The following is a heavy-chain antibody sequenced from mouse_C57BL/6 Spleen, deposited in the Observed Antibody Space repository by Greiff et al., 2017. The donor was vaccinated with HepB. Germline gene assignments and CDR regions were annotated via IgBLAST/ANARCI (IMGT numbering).Heavy chain of an antibody. V-gene: IGHV1-76*01. CDR3: AKNYYYYAMDY. D-gene: IGHD1-1*02. J-gene: IGHJ4*01. CDR2: IYPGSGNT. CDR1: GYTFTDYY. Sequence: SGAELVRPGASVKLSCKASGYTFTDYYINWVKQRPGQGLEWIARIYPGSGNTYYNEKFKGKATLTAEKSSSTAYMQLSSLTSEDSAVYFCAKNYYYYAMDYWGQGTSVTVSS.